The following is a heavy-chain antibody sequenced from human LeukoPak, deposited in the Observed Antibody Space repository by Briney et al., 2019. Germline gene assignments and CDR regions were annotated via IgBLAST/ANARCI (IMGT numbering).Heavy chain of an antibody. J-gene: IGHJ3*02. V-gene: IGHV3-48*03. Sequence: GGSLRLSCVASGFSLSSYNMNWVRQAPGKGLEWVSYISSRGTTTHYADSVKGRFIISRDNAENSLYLQMNSLRVEDTALYHCVRDRGTATVRSFDIWGQGTMVTVSS. CDR3: VRDRGTATVRSFDI. CDR2: ISSRGTTT. D-gene: IGHD4-17*01. CDR1: GFSLSSYN.